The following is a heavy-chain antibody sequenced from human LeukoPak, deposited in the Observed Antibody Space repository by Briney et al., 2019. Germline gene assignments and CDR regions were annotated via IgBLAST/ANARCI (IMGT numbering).Heavy chain of an antibody. D-gene: IGHD2-15*01. J-gene: IGHJ3*02. CDR2: ISGSGGST. CDR3: AKDPEDIVVVVAATGLDAFDI. Sequence: GGSLRLSCAASGFTFSSYAMSWVRQAPGKGLEWVSAISGSGGSTYYADSVKGRFTISRDNSKNTLYLQMNSLRAEDTAVYYCAKDPEDIVVVVAATGLDAFDIWGRGTMVTVSS. V-gene: IGHV3-23*01. CDR1: GFTFSSYA.